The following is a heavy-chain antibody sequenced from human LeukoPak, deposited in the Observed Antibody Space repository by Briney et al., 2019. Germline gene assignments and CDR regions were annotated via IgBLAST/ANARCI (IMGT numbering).Heavy chain of an antibody. D-gene: IGHD2-2*01. CDR3: VRDALPHCASSSCYQFDY. J-gene: IGHJ4*02. Sequence: GGSLRLSCVATGFTFDEHTIHWVRQRPGKGLEWVSLVTWEGFAFYGDSVKGRFTVSRDRKENSVFLQMNSLNPKDSAVYFCVRDALPHCASSSCYQFDYWGQGTLVTVSS. CDR1: GFTFDEHT. V-gene: IGHV3-43*01. CDR2: VTWEGFA.